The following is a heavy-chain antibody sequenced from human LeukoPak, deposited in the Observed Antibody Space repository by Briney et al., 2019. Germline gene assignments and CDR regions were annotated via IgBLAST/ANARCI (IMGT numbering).Heavy chain of an antibody. V-gene: IGHV1-46*01. J-gene: IGHJ5*02. CDR3: AREYSSGWPRNWFDP. CDR2: INPSGGST. D-gene: IGHD6-19*01. Sequence: ASVKVSCKASGYTFTSYYMHWVRQAPGQGLEWMGIINPSGGSTSYAQKFQGRVTMTRDTSTSTVYMELSSLRSEDTAAYYCAREYSSGWPRNWFDPWGQGTLVTVSS. CDR1: GYTFTSYY.